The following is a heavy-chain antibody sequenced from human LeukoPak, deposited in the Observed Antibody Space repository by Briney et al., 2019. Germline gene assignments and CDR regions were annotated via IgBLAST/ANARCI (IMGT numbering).Heavy chain of an antibody. D-gene: IGHD6-19*01. CDR2: ISLYNPKT. CDR3: ARAEQWLEIDY. J-gene: IGHJ4*02. CDR1: GYTFTSYA. V-gene: IGHV1-18*01. Sequence: ASVKVSCKASGYTFTSYAISWVRQAPGQGLDWMGWISLYNPKTSYAQKFQGRVTMTTDTSTSTAYMELRSLRSDDTGVYYCARAEQWLEIDYWGQGTLVTVSS.